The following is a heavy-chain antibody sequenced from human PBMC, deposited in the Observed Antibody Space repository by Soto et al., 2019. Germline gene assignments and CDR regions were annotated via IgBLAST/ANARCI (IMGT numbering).Heavy chain of an antibody. CDR2: IYDGGST. D-gene: IGHD4-17*01. J-gene: IGHJ5*02. CDR3: ARGDGDYGRRLDP. CDR1: GFPVSTNY. Sequence: EVQLVESGGGLVQPGGSLRLSCAASGFPVSTNYVSWVRQAPGEGLEWVSIIYDGGSTYYADSVKGRFTITRDNFKNMLYLQMNSLRAEDTAVYYCARGDGDYGRRLDPWGQGTQVTVSS. V-gene: IGHV3-66*01.